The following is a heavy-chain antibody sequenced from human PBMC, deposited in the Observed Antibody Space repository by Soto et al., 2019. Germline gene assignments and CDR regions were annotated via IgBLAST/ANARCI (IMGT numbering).Heavy chain of an antibody. V-gene: IGHV2-5*02. J-gene: IGHJ4*02. CDR2: IYWDDDK. CDR1: GFSLSTSGVG. Sequence: QITLKESGPTLVKPTQTLTLTCTFSGFSLSTSGVGVGWIRQPPGKALEWLALIYWDDDKRDSPFLKSRLTIXTXTCXHQVVLTMTNMDPVDTATYYCAHSPYSSSSYYFDYWGQGTLVTVSS. CDR3: AHSPYSSSSYYFDY. D-gene: IGHD6-6*01.